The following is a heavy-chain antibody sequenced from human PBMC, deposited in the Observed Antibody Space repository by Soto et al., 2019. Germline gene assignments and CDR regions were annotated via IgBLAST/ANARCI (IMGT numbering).Heavy chain of an antibody. CDR3: VKAALGHCSGRRCSSLDS. V-gene: IGHV3-23*01. D-gene: IGHD2-15*01. J-gene: IGHJ4*02. CDR1: GFSFSIYA. CDR2: ISGSDDGT. Sequence: EVQLLESGGGLVQPGGSLRLSCAASGFSFSIYAMSWVRQSPAKGLEWVSAISGSDDGTYHADSVRGRFTISRDNSKSTLYLQMNSLRVEDTAVYYCVKAALGHCSGRRCSSLDSWGQGTLVTVSS.